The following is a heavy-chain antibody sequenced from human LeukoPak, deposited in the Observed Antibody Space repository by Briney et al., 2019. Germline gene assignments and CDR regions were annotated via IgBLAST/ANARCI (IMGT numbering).Heavy chain of an antibody. J-gene: IGHJ4*02. CDR3: ARAPHFSDTSGSRYYFDY. V-gene: IGHV4-34*01. CDR2: INHSGNT. Sequence: ASETLSLTCAVYGGSFSGYYWSWIRQPPGKGLEWIGEINHSGNTNYSPSLKSRVTISVDTSKNQFSLNLSSVTAADTAVYYCARAPHFSDTSGSRYYFDYWGQGALVTVSS. D-gene: IGHD3-22*01. CDR1: GGSFSGYY.